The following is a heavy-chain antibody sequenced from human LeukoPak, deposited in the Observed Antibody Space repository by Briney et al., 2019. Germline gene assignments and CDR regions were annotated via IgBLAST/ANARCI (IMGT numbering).Heavy chain of an antibody. CDR3: ARGRRGSTYGYPDY. CDR2: FHGGSP. CDR1: GGSFSGYY. J-gene: IGHJ4*02. D-gene: IGHD5-18*01. Sequence: SETLSLTCAVYGGSFSGYYWSWIRQPPGKGLEEIGSFHGGSPYYNPSLKSRVTLSLATSKNQFSLDLNSVTAADTAVYYCARGRRGSTYGYPDYWGQGTLVTVSS. V-gene: IGHV4-34*01.